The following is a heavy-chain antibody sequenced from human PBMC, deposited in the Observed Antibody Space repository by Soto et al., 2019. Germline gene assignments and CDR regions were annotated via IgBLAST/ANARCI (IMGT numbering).Heavy chain of an antibody. V-gene: IGHV1-3*01. Sequence: ASVKVSCKASGYTFTSYAMHWVRQAPGQRLEWMGWTNAGNGNTKYSQKFQGRVTITRDTSASTAYMELSSLRSEDMAVYYCARAGELAAFDIWGQGTMVTVSS. D-gene: IGHD1-26*01. CDR3: ARAGELAAFDI. CDR2: TNAGNGNT. J-gene: IGHJ3*02. CDR1: GYTFTSYA.